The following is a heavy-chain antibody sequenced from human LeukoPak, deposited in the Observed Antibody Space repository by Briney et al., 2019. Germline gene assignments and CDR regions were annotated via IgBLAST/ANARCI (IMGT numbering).Heavy chain of an antibody. CDR2: IYYSGST. J-gene: IGHJ6*02. Sequence: SSETLSLTCAVYGGSFSGYYWSWIRQPPGKGLEWIGYIYYSGSTNYNPSLKSRVTISVDTSKNQFSLKLSSVTAADTAVYYCARDRYDFWSATYYYGMDVWGQGTTVTVSS. V-gene: IGHV4-59*01. CDR1: GGSFSGYY. D-gene: IGHD3-3*01. CDR3: ARDRYDFWSATYYYGMDV.